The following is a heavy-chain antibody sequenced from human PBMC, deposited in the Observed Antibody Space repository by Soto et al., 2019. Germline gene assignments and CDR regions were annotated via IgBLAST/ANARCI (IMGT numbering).Heavy chain of an antibody. D-gene: IGHD3-3*01. CDR3: AKFRNYDFWSGPPHYYYYYGMDV. CDR2: ISGSGGST. J-gene: IGHJ6*02. V-gene: IGHV3-23*01. CDR1: GFTFSSYA. Sequence: GGSLRLSCAASGFTFSSYAMSWVRQAPGKGLEWVSAISGSGGSTYYADSVKGWFTISRDNSKNTLYLQMNSLRAEDTAVYYCAKFRNYDFWSGPPHYYYYYGMDVWGQGTTVTVS.